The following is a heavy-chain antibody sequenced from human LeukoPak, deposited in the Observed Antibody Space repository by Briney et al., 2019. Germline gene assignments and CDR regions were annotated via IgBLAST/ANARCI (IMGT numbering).Heavy chain of an antibody. CDR3: ATPTGYCSSTSCYVEGFFDY. CDR1: GGTFSSYA. CDR2: IIPIFGTA. D-gene: IGHD2-2*01. Sequence: SVKVSCKASGGTFSSYAISWVRQAPGQGLEWMGGIIPIFGTANYAQKFQGRVTITADESTSTAYMELSSLRSEDTAVYYCATPTGYCSSTSCYVEGFFDYWGQGTLVTVSS. V-gene: IGHV1-69*01. J-gene: IGHJ4*02.